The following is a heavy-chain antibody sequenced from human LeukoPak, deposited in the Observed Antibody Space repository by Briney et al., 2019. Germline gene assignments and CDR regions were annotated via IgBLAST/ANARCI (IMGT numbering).Heavy chain of an antibody. CDR3: ARAGNFDSGGYYYGIDY. V-gene: IGHV3-23*01. D-gene: IGHD3-22*01. CDR2: ISGSGGST. J-gene: IGHJ4*02. Sequence: GGSLRLSCAASGFTFSSYAMSWVRQAPGKGLEWVSAISGSGGSTYYADSVKGRFTISRDDSKNTLYLQMNSLRAEDTAVYYCARAGNFDSGGYYYGIDYWGQGTLVTVSS. CDR1: GFTFSSYA.